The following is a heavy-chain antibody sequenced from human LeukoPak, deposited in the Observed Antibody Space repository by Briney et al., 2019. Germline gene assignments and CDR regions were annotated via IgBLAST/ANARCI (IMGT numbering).Heavy chain of an antibody. CDR3: ARDYCSSTSCLFDY. Sequence: ASVKVSCKASGYTFTGYYIHWVRQAPGQGLEWMGRINPGSGGTNYAQKFQGRVAMTRDTSISTAYMELSRLRSDDTAVYYCARDYCSSTSCLFDYWGQGTLVTVSS. CDR2: INPGSGGT. J-gene: IGHJ4*02. V-gene: IGHV1-2*06. D-gene: IGHD2-2*01. CDR1: GYTFTGYY.